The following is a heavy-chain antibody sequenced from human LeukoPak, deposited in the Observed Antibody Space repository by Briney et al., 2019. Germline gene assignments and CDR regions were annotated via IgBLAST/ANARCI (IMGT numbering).Heavy chain of an antibody. Sequence: PGGSLRLSCAASGFTFSSYAMSWVRQAPGKGLEWVSAISGSGGSTYYADSVKGRFTISRDNSKNTLYLQMNSLRAEDTAVYYCAKFYVLLWFGESTDAFDIWGQGTMVTVSS. CDR3: AKFYVLLWFGESTDAFDI. CDR2: ISGSGGST. CDR1: GFTFSSYA. J-gene: IGHJ3*02. V-gene: IGHV3-23*01. D-gene: IGHD3-10*01.